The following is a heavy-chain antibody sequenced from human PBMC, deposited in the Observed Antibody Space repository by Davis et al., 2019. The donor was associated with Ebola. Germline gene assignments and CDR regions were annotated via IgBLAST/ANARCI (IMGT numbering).Heavy chain of an antibody. CDR3: ARGGYYDTSGYSHDAFDI. CDR2: IHWDGNGI. J-gene: IGHJ3*02. D-gene: IGHD3-22*01. V-gene: IGHV3-20*01. CDR1: GFTFGDFG. Sequence: GGSLRLSCAASGFTFGDFGMIWVRQAPGKGLEWVSRIHWDGNGIEYADSVKGRFTISRDNAKKSLYLQMNSLRVEDTALYHCARGGYYDTSGYSHDAFDIWGQGTMVTVSS.